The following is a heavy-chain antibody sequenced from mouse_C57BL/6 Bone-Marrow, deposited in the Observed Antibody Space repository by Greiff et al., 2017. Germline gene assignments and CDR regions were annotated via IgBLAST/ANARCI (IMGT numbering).Heavy chain of an antibody. CDR2: INPSNGGT. Sequence: QVQLQQPGTELVKPGASVKLSCKASGYTFTSYWMHWVKQRPGQGLEWIGNINPSNGGTNYNEKFKSKATLTVDKSSSTAYMQLSLLTSEDAAVYYCARLWFYDDRDYWGQGTTLTVSS. D-gene: IGHD2-3*01. V-gene: IGHV1-53*01. CDR1: GYTFTSYW. CDR3: ARLWFYDDRDY. J-gene: IGHJ2*01.